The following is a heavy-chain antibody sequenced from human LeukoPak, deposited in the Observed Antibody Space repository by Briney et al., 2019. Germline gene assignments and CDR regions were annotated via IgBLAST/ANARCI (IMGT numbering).Heavy chain of an antibody. CDR2: ISWNSSNI. Sequence: GGSLRLSCAASGFSFDDDAMYWVRKAPGKGLEWVSGISWNSSNIDYADSMKGRFTISRDNVKNSLYLQMNSLRAEDTAVYYCARDYGGSSPFDYWGQGTLVAVSS. CDR3: ARDYGGSSPFDY. D-gene: IGHD4-23*01. CDR1: GFSFDDDA. J-gene: IGHJ4*02. V-gene: IGHV3-9*01.